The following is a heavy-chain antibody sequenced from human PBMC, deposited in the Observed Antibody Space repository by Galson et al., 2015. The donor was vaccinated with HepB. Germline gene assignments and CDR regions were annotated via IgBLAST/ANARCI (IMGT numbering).Heavy chain of an antibody. CDR1: GGSISSSSYY. CDR3: ARQDYDILTGSHWFDP. J-gene: IGHJ5*02. Sequence: SETLSLTCTVSGGSISSSSYYWGWIRQPPGKGLEWIGSIYYSGSTYYNPSLKSRVTISVDTSKNQFSLKLSSVTAADTAVYYCARQDYDILTGSHWFDPWGQGTLVTVSS. D-gene: IGHD3-9*01. V-gene: IGHV4-39*01. CDR2: IYYSGST.